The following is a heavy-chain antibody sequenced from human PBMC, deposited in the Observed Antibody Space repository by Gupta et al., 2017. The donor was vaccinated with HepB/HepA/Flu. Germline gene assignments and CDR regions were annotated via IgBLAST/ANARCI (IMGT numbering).Heavy chain of an antibody. CDR1: GYTLTNYY. CDR3: ARETGAAGKTVDY. Sequence: QVPLVQSGAAVKGPGASVKVSCKTSGYTLTNYYMHWVGQASGQGLEWMGLIVPGGNTIYGQKFQGRVTGTRDTSTSTVYMVLSNLRSEETAVDFWARETGAAGKTVDYWGQGNRVTVSS. CDR2: IVPGGNT. D-gene: IGHD6-13*01. J-gene: IGHJ4*02. V-gene: IGHV1-46*01.